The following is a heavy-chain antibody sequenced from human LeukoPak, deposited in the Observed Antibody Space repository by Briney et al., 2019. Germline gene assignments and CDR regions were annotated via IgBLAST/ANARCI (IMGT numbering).Heavy chain of an antibody. Sequence: GASVKVSCKASGYTFTNYYMHWVRQAPGQGLEWMGIINPIDGSTSYTQKFQGRVTMTRDTSTSTVYMELSSLRSEDTAVYYCARDLPQYNSSSYYYYYGMDVWGLGTTVTVSS. D-gene: IGHD6-6*01. CDR3: ARDLPQYNSSSYYYYYGMDV. V-gene: IGHV1-46*01. J-gene: IGHJ6*02. CDR2: INPIDGST. CDR1: GYTFTNYY.